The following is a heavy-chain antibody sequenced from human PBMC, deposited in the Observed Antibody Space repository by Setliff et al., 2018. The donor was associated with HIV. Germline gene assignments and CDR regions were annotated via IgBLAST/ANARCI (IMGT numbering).Heavy chain of an antibody. CDR1: GESFSGYD. CDR3: ARGKWLVRSFLLDY. J-gene: IGHJ4*02. D-gene: IGHD6-19*01. V-gene: IGHV4-34*01. CDR2: INHSGRT. Sequence: SETLSLTCAVYGESFSGYDWTWIRQPPGEGLEWIGEINHSGRTNYSPPLKSRVTISVDTSKNQFSLRLNSVTAADTAVYYCARGKWLVRSFLLDYWGQGSLVTVSS.